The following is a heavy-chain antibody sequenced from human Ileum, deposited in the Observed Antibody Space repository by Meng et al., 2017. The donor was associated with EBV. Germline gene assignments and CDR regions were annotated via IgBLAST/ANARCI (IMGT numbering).Heavy chain of an antibody. CDR1: EYAFNHFA. Sequence: SECKQPVASVSVACKAAEYAFNHFAINCVRQAPVQGLEWVGWINPKPGDLRYAQGFTGRFVFSLDTSVSTAYLQISSLKPEDTAVYYCVIDGRSINLIDYWGQGTLVTVSS. CDR3: VIDGRSINLIDY. D-gene: IGHD2-15*01. V-gene: IGHV7-4-1*02. CDR2: INPKPGDL. J-gene: IGHJ4*02.